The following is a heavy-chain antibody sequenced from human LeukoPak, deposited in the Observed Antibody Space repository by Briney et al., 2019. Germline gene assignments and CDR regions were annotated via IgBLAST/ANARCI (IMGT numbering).Heavy chain of an antibody. J-gene: IGHJ4*02. CDR3: AKDIGSGWYRTFDY. D-gene: IGHD6-19*01. Sequence: PGRSLRLSCAASGFTFDDYAMHWVRQAPGKGLEWVSGISWNSGSIGYADSVKGRFTISRDNAKNSLYLQMNSLRAEDTALYYCAKDIGSGWYRTFDYWDQGTLVTVSS. CDR1: GFTFDDYA. V-gene: IGHV3-9*01. CDR2: ISWNSGSI.